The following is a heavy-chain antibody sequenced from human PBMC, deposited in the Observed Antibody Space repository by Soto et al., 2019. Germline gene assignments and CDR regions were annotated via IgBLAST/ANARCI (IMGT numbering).Heavy chain of an antibody. Sequence: AAVKVSCKAWGYSFTRYDINWVRQATGQGLEWMGWMNPNSGNTGYAQKFQGRVTMTRNTSISTAYMELSSLRSEDTAVYYCARPNSYYDFWSGYNLDYYYYYMDVWGKRTTVTVSS. CDR2: MNPNSGNT. D-gene: IGHD3-3*01. CDR1: GYSFTRYD. J-gene: IGHJ6*03. CDR3: ARPNSYYDFWSGYNLDYYYYYMDV. V-gene: IGHV1-8*01.